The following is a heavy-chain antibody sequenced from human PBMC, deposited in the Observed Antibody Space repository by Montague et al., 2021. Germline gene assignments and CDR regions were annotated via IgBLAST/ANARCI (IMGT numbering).Heavy chain of an antibody. CDR1: GFTFRTYG. CDR2: ITGSSSSI. Sequence: SLRLSCAASGFTFRTYGMNWVRQAPGKGLEWVSYITGSSSSIYYADSVRGRFTISRDNPKNSLYLQMNSLRDEDTAVYYCASDSYSSGWYSSEYFQHWGQGTLVTVSS. D-gene: IGHD6-19*01. V-gene: IGHV3-48*02. CDR3: ASDSYSSGWYSSEYFQH. J-gene: IGHJ1*01.